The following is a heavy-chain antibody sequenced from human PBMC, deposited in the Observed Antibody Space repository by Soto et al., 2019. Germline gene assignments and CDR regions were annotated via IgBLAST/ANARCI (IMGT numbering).Heavy chain of an antibody. J-gene: IGHJ4*02. CDR1: GGPISSGGYY. CDR3: ASRYCSGGSCYRFDY. Sequence: SETLSLTCTVSGGPISSGGYYWSWIRQHPGKGLEWIGYIYYSGSTYYNPSLKSRVTISVDTSKNQFSLKLSSVTAADTAVYYCASRYCSGGSCYRFDYWGQGTLVTVSS. D-gene: IGHD2-15*01. CDR2: IYYSGST. V-gene: IGHV4-31*03.